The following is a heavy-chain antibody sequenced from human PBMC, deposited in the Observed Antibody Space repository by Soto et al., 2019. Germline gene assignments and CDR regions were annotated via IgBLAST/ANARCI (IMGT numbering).Heavy chain of an antibody. V-gene: IGHV4-39*01. CDR2: IYYSGST. Sequence: ETLSLTGTLSGGSISSYCWSWIRQPPGKGLEWIGSIYYSGSTYYNPSLKGRVTISVDTSKNQFSLKLSSVTAADTAVYYCARLSYYDFWSGYYAPASWFDPWGQGTLVTVSS. J-gene: IGHJ5*02. CDR1: GGSISSYC. D-gene: IGHD3-3*01. CDR3: ARLSYYDFWSGYYAPASWFDP.